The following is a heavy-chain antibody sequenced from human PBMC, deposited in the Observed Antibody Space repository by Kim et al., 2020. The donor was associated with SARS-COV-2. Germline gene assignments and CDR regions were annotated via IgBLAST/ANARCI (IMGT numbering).Heavy chain of an antibody. J-gene: IGHJ4*02. D-gene: IGHD4-17*01. CDR3: ARADYGGKIDLFDY. Sequence: NPSLKNQVAKSVDTSKNQFCRKLSSVTAADTAVYYCARADYGGKIDLFDYWGQDTLVTVSS. V-gene: IGHV4-34*01.